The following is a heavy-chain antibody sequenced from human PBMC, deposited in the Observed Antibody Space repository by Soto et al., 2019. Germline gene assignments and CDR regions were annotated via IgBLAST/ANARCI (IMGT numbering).Heavy chain of an antibody. D-gene: IGHD3-22*01. V-gene: IGHV3-30*18. CDR2: ISYDGSNK. CDR1: GFTFSSYG. Sequence: PGGSVRLSCAASGFTFSSYGMHWVRQAPGKGLEWVAVISYDGSNKYYADSVKGRFTISRDNSKNTLYLQMNSLRAEDTAVYYCAKDHYYDSSGYPWGQGTLVTVSS. CDR3: AKDHYYDSSGYP. J-gene: IGHJ5*02.